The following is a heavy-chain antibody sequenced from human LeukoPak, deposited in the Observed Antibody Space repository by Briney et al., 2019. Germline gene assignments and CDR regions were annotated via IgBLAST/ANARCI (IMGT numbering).Heavy chain of an antibody. CDR1: GFTFSKYA. Sequence: PGGSLRLSCAASGFTFSKYAMHWVRQAPGKGLEWVANIKQDGSEKYYVDSVKGRFTISRDNAKNSLYLQMNSLRAEDTAVYYCARDDGPFDYWGQGTLVTVSS. CDR3: ARDDGPFDY. J-gene: IGHJ4*02. V-gene: IGHV3-7*01. CDR2: IKQDGSEK.